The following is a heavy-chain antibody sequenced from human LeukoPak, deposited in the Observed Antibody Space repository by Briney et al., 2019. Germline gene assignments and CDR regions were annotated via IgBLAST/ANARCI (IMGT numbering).Heavy chain of an antibody. CDR3: ARGAPTADY. J-gene: IGHJ4*02. D-gene: IGHD2-21*02. V-gene: IGHV4-34*01. CDR1: GGSFSGYY. Sequence: SETLSRTCAVYGGSFSGYYWSWIRQPPGKGLEWIGEINHSGSTNYNPSLKSRVTISVDTSKNQFSLKLSSVTAADTAVYYCARGAPTADYWGRGTLVTVSS. CDR2: INHSGST.